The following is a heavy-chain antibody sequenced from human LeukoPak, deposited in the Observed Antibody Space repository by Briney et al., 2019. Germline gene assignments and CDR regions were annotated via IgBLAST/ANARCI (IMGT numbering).Heavy chain of an antibody. V-gene: IGHV1-2*06. CDR2: INPNSGGT. CDR3: ARGGFSSSWYQAGEGPHYYYYMDV. J-gene: IGHJ6*03. D-gene: IGHD6-13*01. CDR1: GYTFTSYG. Sequence: GASVKVSCKASGYTFTSYGISWVRQAPGQGLEWMGRINPNSGGTNYAQKFQGRVTMTRDTSISTAYMELSRLRSDNTAVYYYARGGFSSSWYQAGEGPHYYYYMDVWGKGTTVTVSS.